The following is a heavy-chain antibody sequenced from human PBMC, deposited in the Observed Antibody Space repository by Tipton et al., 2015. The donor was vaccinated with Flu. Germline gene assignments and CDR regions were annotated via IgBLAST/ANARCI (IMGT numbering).Heavy chain of an antibody. Sequence: SGFTFSDHGMHWVRQAPGKGLEWAAIIWYDGSRRHYAESVEGRFTISRDDSRSTLYLQMNSLRVEDTAVYYCARDISYYSDDYWGQGTQVTVSP. CDR1: GFTFSDHG. D-gene: IGHD4-11*01. J-gene: IGHJ4*02. V-gene: IGHV3-33*01. CDR2: IWYDGSRR. CDR3: ARDISYYSDDY.